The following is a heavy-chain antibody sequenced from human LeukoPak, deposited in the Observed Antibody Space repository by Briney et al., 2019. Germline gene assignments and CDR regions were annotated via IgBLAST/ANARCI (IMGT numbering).Heavy chain of an antibody. J-gene: IGHJ4*02. CDR2: ISIRGDT. CDR3: ARGGIKVSGIDEFDY. Sequence: GGSLRLSCAASGFTFIDYDMHWVRQVIGQGLEWVSAISIRGDTHYSGSVKGRFNISRENAESSLYLQMNSLRAEDTAVYYCARGGIKVSGIDEFDYWGQGTLVTVSS. D-gene: IGHD6-19*01. V-gene: IGHV3-13*01. CDR1: GFTFIDYD.